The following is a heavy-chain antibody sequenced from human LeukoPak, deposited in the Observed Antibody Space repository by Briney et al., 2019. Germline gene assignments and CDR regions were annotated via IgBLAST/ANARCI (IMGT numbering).Heavy chain of an antibody. Sequence: PGGSLRLSCAASGFTFSNYWMSWVRQAPGKGLEWVANIKQDRSEKYYVDSVKGRFTISRDNAKNTLYLQMNSLRAEDTAVYYCVSPGGSSGYRFHYWGQGTLVTVSS. CDR3: VSPGGSSGYRFHY. CDR1: GFTFSNYW. V-gene: IGHV3-7*01. J-gene: IGHJ4*02. D-gene: IGHD3-22*01. CDR2: IKQDRSEK.